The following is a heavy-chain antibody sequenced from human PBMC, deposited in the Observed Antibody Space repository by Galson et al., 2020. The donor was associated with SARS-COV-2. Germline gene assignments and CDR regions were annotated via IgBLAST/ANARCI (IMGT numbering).Heavy chain of an antibody. Sequence: ASVKVSCKASGYTFTDYYIHWVRQAPGQGLEWMGWINPKSGGTKYAQKFQGRVTMTRDTSIKTAYMDISRLRSDDTAVFYCSRDRGQQTNDYWGQGTLVTVAS. V-gene: IGHV1-2*02. CDR3: SRDRGQQTNDY. CDR2: INPKSGGT. J-gene: IGHJ4*02. D-gene: IGHD6-13*01. CDR1: GYTFTDYY.